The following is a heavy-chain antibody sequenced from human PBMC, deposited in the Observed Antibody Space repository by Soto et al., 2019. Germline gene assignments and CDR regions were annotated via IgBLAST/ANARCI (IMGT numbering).Heavy chain of an antibody. V-gene: IGHV3-30*18. J-gene: IGHJ6*02. CDR2: ISYDGSNK. CDR1: GFTFSSYG. D-gene: IGHD5-12*01. Sequence: GGSLRLSCAASGFTFSSYGMHWVRQAPGKGLEWVAVISYDGSNKYYADSVKGRFTISRDNSKNTLYLQMNSLRAEDTAVYYCAKDIGIVATKARGMDVWGRGTTVTVSS. CDR3: AKDIGIVATKARGMDV.